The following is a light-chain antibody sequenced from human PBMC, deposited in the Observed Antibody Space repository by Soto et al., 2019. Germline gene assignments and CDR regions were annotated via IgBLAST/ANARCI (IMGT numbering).Light chain of an antibody. Sequence: EIVLTQSPATLSLSPGERATLSCRASQSVSSSLAWYQQKPGQAPRLLIYNASNRATGIPARFSGSGSGTDFTLTISSLEPEDFAVYYCQQRNIWPPCFGPGTRWIS. CDR3: QQRNIWPPC. CDR2: NAS. J-gene: IGKJ3*01. V-gene: IGKV3-11*01. CDR1: QSVSSS.